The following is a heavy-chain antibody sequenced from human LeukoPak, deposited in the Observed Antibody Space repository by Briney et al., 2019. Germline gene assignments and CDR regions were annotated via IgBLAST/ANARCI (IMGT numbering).Heavy chain of an antibody. D-gene: IGHD5-18*01. J-gene: IGHJ4*02. V-gene: IGHV4-59*01. CDR3: ARVLIRRGHSYGWSFDY. Sequence: SETLSLTCTVSGGSISSYYWSWIRQPPGKGLEWIGYIYYSGSTNYNPSLKSRVTISVDTSKNQFSLKLSSVTAADTAVYYCARVLIRRGHSYGWSFDYWGQGTLVTVSS. CDR2: IYYSGST. CDR1: GGSISSYY.